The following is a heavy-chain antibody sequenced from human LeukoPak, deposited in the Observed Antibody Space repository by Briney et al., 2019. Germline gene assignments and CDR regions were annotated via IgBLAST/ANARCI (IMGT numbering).Heavy chain of an antibody. Sequence: SGGSLRLSCAASGFTFSSYSMNWVRQAPGKGLEWVSSISSSSSYIYYADSVKGRFTISRDNAKNSLYLQMNSLRAEDTAVYYCARDGANWSDFDYWGQGTLVTVSS. J-gene: IGHJ4*02. V-gene: IGHV3-21*01. CDR2: ISSSSSYI. D-gene: IGHD1-1*01. CDR1: GFTFSSYS. CDR3: ARDGANWSDFDY.